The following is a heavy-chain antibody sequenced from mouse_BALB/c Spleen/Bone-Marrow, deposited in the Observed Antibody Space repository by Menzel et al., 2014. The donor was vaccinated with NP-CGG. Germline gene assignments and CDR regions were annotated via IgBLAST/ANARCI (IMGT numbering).Heavy chain of an antibody. CDR1: GYTFTSYY. CDR3: SRGRRDALDY. Sequence: VHLVESGAELVKPGASVKLSCKASGYTFTSYYMYWVKQRPGQGLEWFGEINPSNGGTNFNEKFKNKATLTVDKSSSTAYMQLSSLTSEDSAVYYCSRGRRDALDYRGQGTSVTVSS. CDR2: INPSNGGT. V-gene: IGHV1S81*02. J-gene: IGHJ4*01.